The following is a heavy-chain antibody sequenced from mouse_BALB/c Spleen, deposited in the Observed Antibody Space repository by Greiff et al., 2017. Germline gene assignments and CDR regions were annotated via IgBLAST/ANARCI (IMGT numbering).Heavy chain of an antibody. CDR3: AREYYYGSLDY. CDR1: GYTFTNYW. D-gene: IGHD1-1*01. Sequence: QVQLKQSGAELVRPGTSVKISCKASGYTFTNYWLGWVKQRPGHGLEWIGDIYPGGGYTNYNEKFKGKATLTADTSSSTAYMQLSSLTSEDSAVYFCAREYYYGSLDYWGQGTTLTVSS. V-gene: IGHV1-63*02. J-gene: IGHJ2*01. CDR2: IYPGGGYT.